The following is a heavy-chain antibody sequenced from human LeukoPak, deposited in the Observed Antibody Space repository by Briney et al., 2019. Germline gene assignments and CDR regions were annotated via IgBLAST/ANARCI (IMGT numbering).Heavy chain of an antibody. Sequence: SQTLSLTCTVSGGSISSGDYYWSWIRQPPGKGLEWIGYIYYSGSTYYNPSLKSRVTISVDTSKNQFSLKLSSVTAADTAVYYCAREDSSGWDDAEYFQHWGQGTLVTVSS. CDR3: AREDSSGWDDAEYFQH. CDR1: GGSISSGDYY. V-gene: IGHV4-30-4*08. D-gene: IGHD6-19*01. J-gene: IGHJ1*01. CDR2: IYYSGST.